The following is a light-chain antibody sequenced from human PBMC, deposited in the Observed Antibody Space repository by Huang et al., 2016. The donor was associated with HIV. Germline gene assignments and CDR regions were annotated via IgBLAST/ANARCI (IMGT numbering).Light chain of an antibody. Sequence: DIQMTQSPSSLSASVGDRVTITCRASQSISSYLNWYQQNPGKAPKLLIYAASSLQRGVPSRFSGSGSGTDFTLTISSLQPEDFATYSCQQTYNAPWTFGQGTKVDIK. V-gene: IGKV1-39*01. CDR2: AAS. CDR3: QQTYNAPWT. J-gene: IGKJ1*01. CDR1: QSISSY.